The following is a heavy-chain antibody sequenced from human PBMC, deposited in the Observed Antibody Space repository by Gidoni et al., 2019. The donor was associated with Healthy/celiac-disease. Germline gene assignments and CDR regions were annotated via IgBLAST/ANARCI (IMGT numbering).Heavy chain of an antibody. CDR1: GGSISSSSYY. Sequence: QLQLQESGPGLVKPSETLSLTCTVSGGSISSSSYYGGWIRQPPGKGLEWIGSIYYSGSTYYTPPLKSRVTISVDTSKNQFSLKLSSVTAADTAVYYCAGRGGYCSGGSCFMDVWGQGTTVTVSS. CDR3: AGRGGYCSGGSCFMDV. J-gene: IGHJ6*02. D-gene: IGHD2-15*01. CDR2: IYYSGST. V-gene: IGHV4-39*01.